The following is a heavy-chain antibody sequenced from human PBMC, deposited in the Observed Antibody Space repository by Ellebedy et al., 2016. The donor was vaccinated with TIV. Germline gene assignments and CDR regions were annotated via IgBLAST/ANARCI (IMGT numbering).Heavy chain of an antibody. CDR3: ARLRAAAGLGNWFDP. D-gene: IGHD6-25*01. Sequence: ASVKVSCKGSGYRFTSYWIGWVRQMPGKGLEWMGIIHPDDSDIKYSPSFQGQVTISADKSISTAYLQWSSLKASDTAMYYCARLRAAAGLGNWFDPWGQGTLVTVSS. V-gene: IGHV5-51*01. CDR1: GYRFTSYW. CDR2: IHPDDSDI. J-gene: IGHJ5*02.